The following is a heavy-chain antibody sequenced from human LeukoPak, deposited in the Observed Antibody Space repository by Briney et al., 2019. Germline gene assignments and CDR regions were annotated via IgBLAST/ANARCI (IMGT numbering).Heavy chain of an antibody. Sequence: GGSLRLSCAASGFIFSTYAMHWVRQAPGEGLEWVAVISSDGSSKYDAESVRGRFTISRDNSKDTLYLQMNNLRTEDTAVYFCTRDRGVNWKGRDYMDVWGKGTTVTVSS. D-gene: IGHD1-20*01. J-gene: IGHJ6*03. CDR2: ISSDGSSK. CDR3: TRDRGVNWKGRDYMDV. CDR1: GFIFSTYA. V-gene: IGHV3-30*04.